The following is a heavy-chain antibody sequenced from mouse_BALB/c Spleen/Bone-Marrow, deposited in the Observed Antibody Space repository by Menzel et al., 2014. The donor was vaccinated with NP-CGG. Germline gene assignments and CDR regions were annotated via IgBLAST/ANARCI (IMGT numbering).Heavy chain of an antibody. CDR1: SYSFTGYF. CDR3: ARGGLLRAMDY. D-gene: IGHD2-3*01. Sequence: VQLQQSGPELVKPGASVKISCKASSYSFTGYFMNWVMQSHGKSLEWIGRINPYNGDTFYNQKFKGKATLTVDKSSSTAHMELRSLASEDSAVYYCARGGLLRAMDYWGQGTSVTVSS. CDR2: INPYNGDT. J-gene: IGHJ4*01. V-gene: IGHV1-20*02.